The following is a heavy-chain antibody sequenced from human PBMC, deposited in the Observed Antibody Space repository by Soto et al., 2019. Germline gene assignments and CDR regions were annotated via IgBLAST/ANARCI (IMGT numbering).Heavy chain of an antibody. CDR3: ARLYYYDTSFPH. CDR2: IYYSGST. D-gene: IGHD3-22*01. Sequence: SETLSLTCTVSGGSISSSSYYWGWIRQPPGKGLEWIGSIYYSGSTYYNPSLKSRVTISVDTSKNQFSLKLSSVTAADTAVYYCARLYYYDTSFPHWGQGTLVTVSS. V-gene: IGHV4-39*01. CDR1: GGSISSSSYY. J-gene: IGHJ1*01.